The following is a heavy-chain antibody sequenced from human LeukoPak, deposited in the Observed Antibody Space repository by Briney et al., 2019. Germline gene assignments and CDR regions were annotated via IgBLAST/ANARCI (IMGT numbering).Heavy chain of an antibody. CDR2: ISWNSASI. CDR3: VKDRTSSWYNGYPFDI. CDR1: GFTFCDYA. Sequence: GGSLRLSCAASGFTFCDYAMHWVRLVPGKGLEWVLGISWNSASIGYADSVKGRFTISRDNAKNSLYLQMHSLRAEDTALYYCVKDRTSSWYNGYPFDIWGQGTMVSVSS. D-gene: IGHD6-13*01. V-gene: IGHV3-9*01. J-gene: IGHJ3*02.